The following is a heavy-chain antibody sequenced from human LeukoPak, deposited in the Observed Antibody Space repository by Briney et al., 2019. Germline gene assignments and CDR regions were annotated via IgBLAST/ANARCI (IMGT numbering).Heavy chain of an antibody. Sequence: SGRSLRLSCAASGFTFSSYAMHWVRQAPGKGLEWVAVISYDGSNKYYADSVKGRFTISRDNSKNTLYLQMNSLRAEDTAVYYCARDTYCSGGSCPASEFDPWGQGTLVTVSS. J-gene: IGHJ5*02. D-gene: IGHD2-15*01. V-gene: IGHV3-30-3*01. CDR2: ISYDGSNK. CDR1: GFTFSSYA. CDR3: ARDTYCSGGSCPASEFDP.